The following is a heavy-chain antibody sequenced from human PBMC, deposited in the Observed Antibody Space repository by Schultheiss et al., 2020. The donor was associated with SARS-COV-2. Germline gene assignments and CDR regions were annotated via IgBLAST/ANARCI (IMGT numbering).Heavy chain of an antibody. J-gene: IGHJ4*02. Sequence: GGSLRLSCKASGYTFTGYYMHWVRQAPGQGLEWMGWINPNSGGTNYAQKFQGWVTMTWDTSISTAYMELSRLRSDDTAVYYCARAQSVTTVTTPLDYWGQGTLVTVSS. CDR3: ARAQSVTTVTTPLDY. CDR1: GYTFTGYY. CDR2: INPNSGGT. D-gene: IGHD4-17*01. V-gene: IGHV1-2*04.